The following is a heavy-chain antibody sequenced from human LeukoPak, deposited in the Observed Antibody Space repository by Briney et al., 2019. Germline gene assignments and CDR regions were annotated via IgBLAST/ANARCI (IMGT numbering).Heavy chain of an antibody. CDR2: ISYDGSNK. J-gene: IGHJ4*02. Sequence: GGSLRLSCAASGFTFSSYGMHWVRQAPGKGLEWVAVISYDGSNKYYADSVKGRFTISRDNSKNTLYLQMNSLRAEDTAVYYCARGPRIVGAHYYFDYWGQGTLVTVSS. D-gene: IGHD1-26*01. V-gene: IGHV3-30*03. CDR1: GFTFSSYG. CDR3: ARGPRIVGAHYYFDY.